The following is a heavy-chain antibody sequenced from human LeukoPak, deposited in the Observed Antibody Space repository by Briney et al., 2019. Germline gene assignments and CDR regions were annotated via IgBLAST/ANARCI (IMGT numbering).Heavy chain of an antibody. CDR2: IGSAGTTI. D-gene: IGHD5-18*01. CDR1: GFTFSDSF. J-gene: IGHJ4*02. Sequence: GGSLRLSCAASGFTFSDSFMNWVRQAPGKGLQFVSSIGSAGTTIYYAGSVKGRFSISRDNAKNSLYLQMNSLRAEDTAVYYCVREFGYRYGLDYWGQGTLVTVSS. CDR3: VREFGYRYGLDY. V-gene: IGHV3-11*01.